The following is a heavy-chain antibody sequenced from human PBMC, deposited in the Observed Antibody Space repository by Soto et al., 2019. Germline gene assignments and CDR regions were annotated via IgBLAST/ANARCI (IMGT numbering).Heavy chain of an antibody. V-gene: IGHV4-59*01. CDR3: ARTYGRNFDY. CDR1: GGSISSYY. Sequence: QVQLQASGPGLVKPSETLSLTCTVSGGSISSYYWSWIRQPPGKGLEWIGYIYYNGSTKYNPSLKSRVTLSVDTSKNPFSLKLSSVTAADTALYYCARTYGRNFDYWGQGTLVTVSS. J-gene: IGHJ4*02. CDR2: IYYNGST. D-gene: IGHD3-10*01.